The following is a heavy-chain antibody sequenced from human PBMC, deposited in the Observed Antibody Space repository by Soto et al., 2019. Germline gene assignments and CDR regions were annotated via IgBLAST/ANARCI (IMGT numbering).Heavy chain of an antibody. CDR2: INHSGST. Sequence: QVQLQQWGAGLLKPSETLSLTCAVYGGSFSGYYWSWIRQPPGKGLEWIGEINHSGSTNYNPSLKSRVTISVDTSKNQFSLKLSSVTAADTAVYYCARGQRIHYDFWSGYYTGGAFDYWGQGTLVTVSS. CDR3: ARGQRIHYDFWSGYYTGGAFDY. J-gene: IGHJ4*02. CDR1: GGSFSGYY. D-gene: IGHD3-3*01. V-gene: IGHV4-34*01.